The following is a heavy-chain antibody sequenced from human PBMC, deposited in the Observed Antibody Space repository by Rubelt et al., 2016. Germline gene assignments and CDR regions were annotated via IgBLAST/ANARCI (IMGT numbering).Heavy chain of an antibody. CDR1: GLTFSDYS. Sequence: EVQLVESGGGLIQPGGSLRLSCAASGLTFSDYSMNWVRQAPGRGLEWISYISSSSSSIYYADSVKGRFTISRDNAKNSLFLQMSSLSAEDTAVYYCARGNYDSQSSVPWGQGTLVTVSS. J-gene: IGHJ4*02. CDR3: ARGNYDSQSSVP. V-gene: IGHV3-48*04. CDR2: ISSSSSSI. D-gene: IGHD3-10*01.